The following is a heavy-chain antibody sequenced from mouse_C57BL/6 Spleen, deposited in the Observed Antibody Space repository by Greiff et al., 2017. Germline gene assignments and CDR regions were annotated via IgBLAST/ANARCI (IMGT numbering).Heavy chain of an antibody. CDR1: GYTFTDYE. Sequence: VQLQQSGAELVRPGASVTLSCKASGYTFTDYEMHWVKQTPGHGLEWIGAIDPETGGTAYNQKFKGKAILTADKSSSTAYMELSSLTSEDSAVYYCTRSHYGSSYWYFDGWGTGTTVTVSS. V-gene: IGHV1-15*01. CDR3: TRSHYGSSYWYFDG. CDR2: IDPETGGT. D-gene: IGHD1-1*01. J-gene: IGHJ1*03.